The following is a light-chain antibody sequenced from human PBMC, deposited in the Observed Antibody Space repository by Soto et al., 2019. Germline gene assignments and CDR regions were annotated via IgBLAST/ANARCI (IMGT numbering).Light chain of an antibody. Sequence: EIMMTQSPATLSVSPGERATLSCRASQSVSSSLAWYQQKPGQAPRLLIYGASTRATGIPARFSGSGSGTEFTLTISSLQFEDFAVYYCQQYNSWRSITFGQGTRLEIK. J-gene: IGKJ5*01. CDR3: QQYNSWRSIT. V-gene: IGKV3D-15*01. CDR2: GAS. CDR1: QSVSSS.